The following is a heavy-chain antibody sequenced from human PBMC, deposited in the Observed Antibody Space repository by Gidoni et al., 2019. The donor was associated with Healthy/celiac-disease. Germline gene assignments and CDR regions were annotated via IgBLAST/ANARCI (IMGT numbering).Heavy chain of an antibody. V-gene: IGHV4-39*01. CDR1: GGSISSSSYY. D-gene: IGHD6-19*01. Sequence: QLQLQESGPGLVKPSETLSLTCTVSGGSISSSSYYWGWIRQPPGKGLEWIGSIYYSGSTYYNPSLKSRVTISVDTSKNQFSLKLSSVTAADTAVYYCARPLPGIAVAGTLNAFDIWGQGTMVTVSS. CDR2: IYYSGST. J-gene: IGHJ3*02. CDR3: ARPLPGIAVAGTLNAFDI.